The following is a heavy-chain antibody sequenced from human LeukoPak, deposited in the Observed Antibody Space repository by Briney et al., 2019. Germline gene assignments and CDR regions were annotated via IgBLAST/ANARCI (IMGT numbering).Heavy chain of an antibody. CDR2: IWFDGSNK. CDR3: ARDKGVQSLDY. D-gene: IGHD1-1*01. V-gene: IGHV3-33*01. Sequence: GGSLRPSCAVSGLTFSTSGFHWVRQAPGKGLEWVAMIWFDGSNKYYADSVKGRFTISRDNSKNTVDLQMNSLGAEDTALYYCARDKGVQSLDYWGQGALVTVSS. CDR1: GLTFSTSG. J-gene: IGHJ4*02.